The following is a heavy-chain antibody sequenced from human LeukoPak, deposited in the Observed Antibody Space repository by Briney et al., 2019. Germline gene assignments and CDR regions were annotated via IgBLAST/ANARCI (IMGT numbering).Heavy chain of an antibody. CDR2: IWYDGSNK. Sequence: PGGSLRLSCAASGFTFTSYSMSWVRQAPGKGLEWVAVIWYDGSNKYYADSVKGRFTISRDNSKNTLYLQMNSLRAEDTAVYYCATTHCSSTSCYFPPADYWGQGTLVTVSS. V-gene: IGHV3-33*08. CDR3: ATTHCSSTSCYFPPADY. D-gene: IGHD2-2*01. J-gene: IGHJ4*02. CDR1: GFTFTSYS.